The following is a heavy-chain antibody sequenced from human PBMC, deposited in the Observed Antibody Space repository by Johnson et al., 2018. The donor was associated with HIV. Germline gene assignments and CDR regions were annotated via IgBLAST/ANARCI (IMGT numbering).Heavy chain of an antibody. J-gene: IGHJ3*02. CDR1: GFTVSSNY. V-gene: IGHV3-66*03. D-gene: IGHD3-22*01. CDR2: IYSGGST. Sequence: VQLVESGGGLIQPGGSLRLSCAASGFTVSSNYMSWVRQAPGKGLEWVSVIYSGGSTYYADSVKGRFTISRDNSKNTLYLQMNSLRAEDSAVYYCAKTLSPYYYDSSGSDDAFDIWGQGTMVTVSS. CDR3: AKTLSPYYYDSSGSDDAFDI.